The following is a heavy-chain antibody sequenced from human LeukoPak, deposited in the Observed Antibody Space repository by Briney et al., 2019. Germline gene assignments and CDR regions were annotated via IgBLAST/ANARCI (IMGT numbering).Heavy chain of an antibody. D-gene: IGHD1-7*01. CDR1: GFNFDDYA. J-gene: IGHJ4*02. CDR3: AKDWNWAIDY. CDR2: ISWNSGSI. Sequence: GGSLRLSRAPSGFNFDDYAMHWVRQAPGKGLDLVSGISWNSGSIGYADSVKGRFTISRDNSKNTLFLHMNNLRVEDMAVLYCAKDWNWAIDYWGQGTLVTVSS. V-gene: IGHV3-9*03.